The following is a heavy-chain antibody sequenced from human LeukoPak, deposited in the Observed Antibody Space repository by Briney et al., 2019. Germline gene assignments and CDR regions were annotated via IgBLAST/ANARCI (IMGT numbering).Heavy chain of an antibody. CDR2: ISSSSSTI. Sequence: LPGGSLRLSCAASGFTFSSYAMNWVRQAPGKGLEWVSYISSSSSTIYYADSVKGRFTISRDNAKNSLYLQMNSLRAEDTAVYYCAKDFGGAGSYYCPFDSWGQGTLVTVSS. J-gene: IGHJ4*02. D-gene: IGHD3-10*01. CDR3: AKDFGGAGSYYCPFDS. CDR1: GFTFSSYA. V-gene: IGHV3-48*01.